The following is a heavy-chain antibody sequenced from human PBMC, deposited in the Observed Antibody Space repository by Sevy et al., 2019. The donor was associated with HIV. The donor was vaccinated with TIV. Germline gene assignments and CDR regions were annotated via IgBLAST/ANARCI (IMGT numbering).Heavy chain of an antibody. CDR2: INAGNGIT. CDR1: GYTFTSYA. V-gene: IGHV1-3*01. Sequence: ASVKVSCKASGYTFTSYAMHWVRQAPGQRLEWMGWINAGNGITKYSQKFQGRVTITRDTSASTAYMELSSLRSEDTAVYYCARDLTQLWEFDYWGQGTLVTVSS. CDR3: ARDLTQLWEFDY. J-gene: IGHJ4*02. D-gene: IGHD5-18*01.